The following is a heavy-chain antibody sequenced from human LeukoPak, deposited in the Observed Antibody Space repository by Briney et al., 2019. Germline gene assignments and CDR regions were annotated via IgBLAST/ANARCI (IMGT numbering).Heavy chain of an antibody. CDR1: GLTFSGIE. CDR3: ARRFRD. Sequence: GGSLRLSCVGSGLTFSGIELNWVRQAPGKGLEWVSYIKSDGSLKTYADAVKGRFAISRDNAKNSLYLQMNSLRAEDTAVYYCARRFRDWGQGILVTVSS. J-gene: IGHJ4*02. CDR2: IKSDGSLK. V-gene: IGHV3-48*03.